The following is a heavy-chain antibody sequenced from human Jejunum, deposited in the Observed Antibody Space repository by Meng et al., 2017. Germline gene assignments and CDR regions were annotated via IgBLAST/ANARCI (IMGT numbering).Heavy chain of an antibody. V-gene: IGHV3-23*01. J-gene: IGHJ6*02. CDR2: FSYSVGNT. Sequence: GESLKISCAASGFTFSNYAMGWVRQAPGKGLEWVSGFSYSVGNTLYAESVKGRFTISRDNSKNTLYLQMNSLRVEDTAVYYRVKGYGMDVWGQGTTVTVSS. CDR1: GFTFSNYA. CDR3: VKGYGMDV.